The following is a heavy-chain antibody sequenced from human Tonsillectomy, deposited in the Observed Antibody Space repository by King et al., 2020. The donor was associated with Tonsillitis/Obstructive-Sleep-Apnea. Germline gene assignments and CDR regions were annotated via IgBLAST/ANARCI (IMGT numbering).Heavy chain of an antibody. CDR1: GYSFTNYW. D-gene: IGHD4-17*01. CDR3: ARQAPFRSDYHFTDY. Sequence: QLVQSGAEVKKPGESLKISCKGSGYSFTNYWIGWVRQMPGKGLEWMGIIYPGDSDTRYSPPFQGQVTISADKSISTAYLQWSSLKASDTAMNYCARQAPFRSDYHFTDYWGQGTLVTVSS. J-gene: IGHJ4*02. V-gene: IGHV5-51*01. CDR2: IYPGDSDT.